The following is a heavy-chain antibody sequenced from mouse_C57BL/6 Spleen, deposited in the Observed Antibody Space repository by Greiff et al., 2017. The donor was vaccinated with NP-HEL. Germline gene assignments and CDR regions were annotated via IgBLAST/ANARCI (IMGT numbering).Heavy chain of an antibody. V-gene: IGHV5-4*03. CDR1: GFTFSSYA. CDR2: ISDGGSYT. CDR3: ARGNDYPFAY. D-gene: IGHD2-4*01. Sequence: EVKLVESGGGLVKPGGSLKLSCAASGFTFSSYAMSWVRQTPEKRLEWVATISDGGSYTYYPDNVKGRFTISRDNAKNNLYLQMSHLKYEDTAMYYCARGNDYPFAYWGQGTLVTVSA. J-gene: IGHJ3*01.